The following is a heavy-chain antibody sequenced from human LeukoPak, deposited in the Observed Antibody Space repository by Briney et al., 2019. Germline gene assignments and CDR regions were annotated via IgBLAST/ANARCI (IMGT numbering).Heavy chain of an antibody. CDR3: AREFIAARPGLDYYYYMDV. CDR1: GGSSSSGTYY. CDR2: IYTSGST. D-gene: IGHD6-6*01. J-gene: IGHJ6*03. Sequence: PSETLSLTCTVSGGSSSSGTYYWGWIRQPAGKGLEWIGRIYTSGSTNYNPTLKSRVTMSVDTSKNQFSLKLSSVTTADTAVYYCAREFIAARPGLDYYYYMDVWGKGTTVTVSS. V-gene: IGHV4-61*02.